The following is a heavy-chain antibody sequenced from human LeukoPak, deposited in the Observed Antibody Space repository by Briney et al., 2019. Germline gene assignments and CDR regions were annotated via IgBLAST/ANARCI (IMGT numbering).Heavy chain of an antibody. J-gene: IGHJ3*02. CDR3: ARDPKEKYCSSASCYVADDI. V-gene: IGHV4-61*02. CDR1: GGSVSCGSYY. CDR2: IYTSGST. Sequence: SQTLSLTCTVSGGSVSCGSYYWSWIRQPAGKGLEWIGRIYTSGSTDYSPSLKSRVAISLDASKNQFSLKLSSVTAADTAVYYCARDPKEKYCSSASCYVADDIWRQGTMVTVSS. D-gene: IGHD2-2*01.